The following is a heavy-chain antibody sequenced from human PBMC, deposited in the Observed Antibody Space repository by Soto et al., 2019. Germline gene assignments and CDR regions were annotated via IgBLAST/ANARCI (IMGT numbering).Heavy chain of an antibody. D-gene: IGHD3-3*01. Sequence: QERLVQSGAEVRKPGSSVKVSCKVTGGTSTRYAINWVRQAPGQGLEWMGGSVPMFGTSKYAQKFQGRVTITADTSTNIAYMELRSLGSEDTAVYYCNRGSEYDFWSGYLWGQGTLVSVSS. CDR2: SVPMFGTS. V-gene: IGHV1-69*06. CDR3: NRGSEYDFWSGYL. CDR1: GGTSTRYA. J-gene: IGHJ4*02.